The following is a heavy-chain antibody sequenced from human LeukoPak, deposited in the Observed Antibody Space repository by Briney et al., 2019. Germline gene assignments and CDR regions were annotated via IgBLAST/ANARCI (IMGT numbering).Heavy chain of an antibody. CDR3: ARTYDSSGYYPYYFDY. CDR1: GFTFSSYS. CDR2: ISSSSSYI. V-gene: IGHV3-21*01. D-gene: IGHD3-22*01. Sequence: GGSLRLSCAASGFTFSSYSMNWVRQAPGKGLEWVSSISSSSSYIYYADSVKGRFTISRDNAKKSLYLQMNSLRAEDTAVYYCARTYDSSGYYPYYFDYWGQGTLVTVSS. J-gene: IGHJ4*02.